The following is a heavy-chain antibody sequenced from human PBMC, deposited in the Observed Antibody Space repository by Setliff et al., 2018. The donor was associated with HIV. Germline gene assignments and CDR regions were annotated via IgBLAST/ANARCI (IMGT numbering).Heavy chain of an antibody. V-gene: IGHV4-39*07. CDR1: GGSISNSNYF. CDR3: ARLQSFGWFFDY. J-gene: IGHJ4*02. Sequence: SETLSLTCTVSGGSISNSNYFWGWVRQPPGKGLEWIGTIYYTGSTYYSPSLKSRVTISVDTSKNQFSLKLSSVTAADTAVYYCARLQSFGWFFDYWGQGIPVTVSS. CDR2: IYYTGST. D-gene: IGHD2-15*01.